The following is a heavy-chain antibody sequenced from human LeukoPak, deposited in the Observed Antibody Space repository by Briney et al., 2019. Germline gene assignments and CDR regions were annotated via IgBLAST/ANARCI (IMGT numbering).Heavy chain of an antibody. J-gene: IGHJ6*02. CDR2: ISSSSSYI. Sequence: PGGSLRLSCAASGFTISSYSMNWVRQAPGKGLEWVSSISSSSSYIYYADSVKGRFTISRDNAKNSLYLQMNSLRAEDTAVYYCARGTGFGEYTFRWSLTYGMDVWGQGTTVTVSS. D-gene: IGHD3-10*01. V-gene: IGHV3-21*01. CDR3: ARGTGFGEYTFRWSLTYGMDV. CDR1: GFTISSYS.